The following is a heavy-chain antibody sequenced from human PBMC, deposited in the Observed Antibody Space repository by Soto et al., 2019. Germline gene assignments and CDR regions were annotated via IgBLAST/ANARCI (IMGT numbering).Heavy chain of an antibody. Sequence: SETLSLTCTVSGGSVSSGSYYWSWIRQPPGKGLEWIGYIYYSGSTNYTPSLKSRVTISVDKSKNQFSLKLSSVTAADPAVYYCARIQLWPAYYPYAMVVWGQGTTVTVSS. J-gene: IGHJ6*02. V-gene: IGHV4-61*01. CDR2: IYYSGST. CDR1: GGSVSSGSYY. CDR3: ARIQLWPAYYPYAMVV. D-gene: IGHD5-18*01.